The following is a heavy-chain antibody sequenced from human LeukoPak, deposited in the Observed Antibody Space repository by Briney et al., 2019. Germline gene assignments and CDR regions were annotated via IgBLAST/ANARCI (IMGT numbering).Heavy chain of an antibody. V-gene: IGHV3-33*01. J-gene: IGHJ4*02. CDR2: VWSDGSNG. Sequence: GRSLRLSCAASGFTFSSYGMHWVRQAPGKGLEWVAVVWSDGSNGYYADSVKGRFTISRDNSKNTLYLQMNSLRAEDTAVYYCARSAAGFYYFDYWVQGTLVTVSS. CDR3: ARSAAGFYYFDY. D-gene: IGHD6-19*01. CDR1: GFTFSSYG.